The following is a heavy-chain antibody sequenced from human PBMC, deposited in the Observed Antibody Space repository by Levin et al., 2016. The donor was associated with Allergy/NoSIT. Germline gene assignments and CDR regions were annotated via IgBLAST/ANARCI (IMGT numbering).Heavy chain of an antibody. CDR1: GLTFSHYW. CDR3: ATRRSQFDY. CDR2: IKEDGGDK. V-gene: IGHV3-7*03. J-gene: IGHJ4*02. D-gene: IGHD3-10*01. Sequence: GESLKISCAASGLTFSHYWMSWVRQAPGKGLEWVANIKEDGGDKYYVDSVKGRFTISRDNAKNSLYLQMNSLRAEDTAIYYCATRRSQFDYWGQGTLVTVSS.